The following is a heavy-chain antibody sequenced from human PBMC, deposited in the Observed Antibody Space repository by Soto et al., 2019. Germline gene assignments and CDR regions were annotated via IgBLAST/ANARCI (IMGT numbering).Heavy chain of an antibody. D-gene: IGHD6-19*01. J-gene: IGHJ5*02. Sequence: SETLSLTCTVSGGSVSSASFYWSWIRQPPGKGLEWIGYIYYDGSTNYKPSLTLKSRVTISVDTSKNQFSLNLSSVTAADTAVYYCARVPPAVAGKGGCFDPWGQGTLVTVSS. CDR2: IYYDGST. V-gene: IGHV4-61*01. CDR3: ARVPPAVAGKGGCFDP. CDR1: GGSVSSASFY.